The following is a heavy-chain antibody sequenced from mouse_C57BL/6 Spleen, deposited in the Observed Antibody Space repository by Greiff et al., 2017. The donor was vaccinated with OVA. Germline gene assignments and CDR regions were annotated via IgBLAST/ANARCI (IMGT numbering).Heavy chain of an antibody. J-gene: IGHJ1*03. CDR2: IHPNSGST. Sequence: QVQLQQPGAELVKPGASVKLSCKASGYTFTSYWMHWVKQRPGQGLEWIGMIHPNSGSTNYNEKFKSKATLTVDKSSSTAYMQLSSLTSEDSAVYYGARGYYGSNWYFDVWGTGTTVTVSS. CDR1: GYTFTSYW. CDR3: ARGYYGSNWYFDV. D-gene: IGHD1-1*01. V-gene: IGHV1-64*01.